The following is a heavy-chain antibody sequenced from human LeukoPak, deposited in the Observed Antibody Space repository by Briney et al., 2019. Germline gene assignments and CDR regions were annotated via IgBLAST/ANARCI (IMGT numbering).Heavy chain of an antibody. Sequence: GSLRLSCAASGFTFSSYEMNWVRQAPGKGLEWVSYISDSSDTMYYADSVKGRFTISRDNAKNSLYLQMNSLRAEDTAVYYCARDLIVGTTIRYYFDYWGQGTLVTVSS. V-gene: IGHV3-48*01. CDR3: ARDLIVGTTIRYYFDY. CDR1: GFTFSSYE. D-gene: IGHD1-26*01. CDR2: ISDSSDTM. J-gene: IGHJ4*02.